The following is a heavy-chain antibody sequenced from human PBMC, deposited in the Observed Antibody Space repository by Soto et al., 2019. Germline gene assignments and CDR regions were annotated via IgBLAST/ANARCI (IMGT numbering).Heavy chain of an antibody. CDR2: IQYNGYS. J-gene: IGHJ6*02. D-gene: IGHD3-10*01. CDR1: GGSITNYY. Sequence: QVQLQESGPGLVKPSETLSLTCTVSGGSITNYYCSWFRQPPGKGLEWIGYIQYNGYSAYNLSLKRRVPMSMDTSKTQFSLMLESVTATDTAVYYCARHGFGSLHGLVAVWGQGTTVIVSS. V-gene: IGHV4-59*08. CDR3: ARHGFGSLHGLVAV.